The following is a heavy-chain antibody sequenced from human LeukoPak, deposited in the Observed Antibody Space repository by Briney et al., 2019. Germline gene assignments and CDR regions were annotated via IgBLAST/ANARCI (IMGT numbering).Heavy chain of an antibody. J-gene: IGHJ4*02. Sequence: PSETLPLTCAVYGGSFSGYYWSWICQPPGKGLEWIGEINHSGSTNYNPSLKSRVTISVDTSKNQFSLKLSSVTAADTAVYYCARGRYCSSTSCYALFRGNWAGPVPSKYYFDYWGQGTLVTVSS. D-gene: IGHD2-2*01. CDR3: ARGRYCSSTSCYALFRGNWAGPVPSKYYFDY. V-gene: IGHV4-34*01. CDR1: GGSFSGYY. CDR2: INHSGST.